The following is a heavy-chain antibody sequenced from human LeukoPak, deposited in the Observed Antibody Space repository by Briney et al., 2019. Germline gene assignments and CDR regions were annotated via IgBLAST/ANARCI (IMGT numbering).Heavy chain of an antibody. D-gene: IGHD3-10*02. V-gene: IGHV3-23*01. CDR2: TSSSDAGT. CDR1: GFPLSSYA. CDR3: AELGITMIGGV. J-gene: IGHJ6*04. Sequence: GGSLRLSCAAFGFPLSSYAMSWVRQAPGKGLEWVSATSSSDAGTYHADSVKGRFAISRDNSKNTLYLQMNSLRAEDTAVYYCAELGITMIGGVWGKGTTATISS.